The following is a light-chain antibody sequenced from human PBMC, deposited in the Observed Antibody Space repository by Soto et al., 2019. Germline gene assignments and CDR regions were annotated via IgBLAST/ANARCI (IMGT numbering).Light chain of an antibody. V-gene: IGKV3-20*01. CDR1: QSLSSTY. Sequence: ETVMTQSPATLSVSPGERATLSCRASQSLSSTYLAWYQQKPGQAPRLLIYDASSRATGIPDRFSGGGSGTDFTLTISRLEPEDFAVYYCQQFSSYPLTFGGGTKVDIK. CDR3: QQFSSYPLT. J-gene: IGKJ4*01. CDR2: DAS.